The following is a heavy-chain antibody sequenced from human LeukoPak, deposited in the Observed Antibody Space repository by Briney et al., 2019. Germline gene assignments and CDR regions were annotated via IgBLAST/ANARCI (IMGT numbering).Heavy chain of an antibody. Sequence: ASVKVSCKASGGTFSSYAISWVRQAPGQGLEWMGGIIPIFGTANYAQKFQGRGTITADKSTRTAYMELSSLRSEDTAVYYCASGYCSSTSCYEVYYYMDVWGKGTTVTVSS. CDR1: GGTFSSYA. CDR3: ASGYCSSTSCYEVYYYMDV. V-gene: IGHV1-69*06. J-gene: IGHJ6*03. D-gene: IGHD2-2*01. CDR2: IIPIFGTA.